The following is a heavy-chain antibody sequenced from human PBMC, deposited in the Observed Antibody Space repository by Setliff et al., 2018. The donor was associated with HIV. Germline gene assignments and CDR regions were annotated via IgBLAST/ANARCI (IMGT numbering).Heavy chain of an antibody. CDR1: GGSISSSSYY. CDR3: ARYRYYYDSSGYGRWFDP. Sequence: SETLFLTCTVSGGSISSSSYYWGWIRQPPGKGLEWIGNIYYSGSTYYNPSLKSRVTISVDTSENQFSLRLNSVTAADTAVYYCARYRYYYDSSGYGRWFDPWGQGTLVTVSS. V-gene: IGHV4-39*01. D-gene: IGHD3-22*01. J-gene: IGHJ5*02. CDR2: IYYSGST.